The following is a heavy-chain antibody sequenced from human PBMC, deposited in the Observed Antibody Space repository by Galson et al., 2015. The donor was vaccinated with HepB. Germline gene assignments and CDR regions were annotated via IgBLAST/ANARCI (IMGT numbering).Heavy chain of an antibody. CDR1: GFTFSSYA. D-gene: IGHD2-2*02. Sequence: SLRLSCAASGFTFSSYAMSWVRQAPGKGMEWVSAISGTGGSTYYADSVKGRFTISRDNSKNTLYLQMNSLRVEDTAVYYCARFGRYCSSTSCYTWNYFDYWGQGTLVTVSS. CDR3: ARFGRYCSSTSCYTWNYFDY. J-gene: IGHJ4*02. CDR2: ISGTGGST. V-gene: IGHV3-23*01.